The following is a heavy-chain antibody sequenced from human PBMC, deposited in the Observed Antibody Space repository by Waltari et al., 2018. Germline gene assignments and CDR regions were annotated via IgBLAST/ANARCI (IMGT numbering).Heavy chain of an antibody. CDR2: IYPGDSDT. J-gene: IGHJ6*03. V-gene: IGHV5-51*01. CDR1: GYRFTSYW. D-gene: IGHD6-6*01. CDR3: ARQLVPGDYYYYMDV. Sequence: EVQLVQSGAEVKKPGESLKISCTGSGYRFTSYWIGWFRQMPGKCLEWMGIIYPGDSDTRYSPSFQGQVTISADKSISTAYLQWSSLRASDTAMYYCARQLVPGDYYYYMDVWGKGTTVTVSS.